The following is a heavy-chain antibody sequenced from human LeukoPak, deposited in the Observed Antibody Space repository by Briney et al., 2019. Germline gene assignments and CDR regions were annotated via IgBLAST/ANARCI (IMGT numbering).Heavy chain of an antibody. CDR1: GGSFSGYY. V-gene: IGHV4-34*01. J-gene: IGHJ4*02. D-gene: IGHD3-22*01. Sequence: PSETLSLTCAVYGGSFSGYYWSWIRQPPGKGLEWIGEINHSGSTNYNPSLKSRVTISVDTSKNQFSLKLSSVTAADTAVYYCASDSSGYFPTIGYWGQGTLVTVSS. CDR2: INHSGST. CDR3: ASDSSGYFPTIGY.